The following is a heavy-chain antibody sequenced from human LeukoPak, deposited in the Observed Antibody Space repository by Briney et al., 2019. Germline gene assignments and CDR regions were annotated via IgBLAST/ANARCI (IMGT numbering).Heavy chain of an antibody. J-gene: IGHJ6*02. CDR2: SGGSGVTK. Sequence: PGGSLRLSCAASGFTFSNYEMNWVRQAPGKGPEWISYSGGSGVTKRYADSVKGRFSISRDNAKNSLDLQMNSLRVEDTGVYYCARADYYGSPGHFGMDVWGRGTTVTVSS. V-gene: IGHV3-48*03. D-gene: IGHD3-10*01. CDR1: GFTFSNYE. CDR3: ARADYYGSPGHFGMDV.